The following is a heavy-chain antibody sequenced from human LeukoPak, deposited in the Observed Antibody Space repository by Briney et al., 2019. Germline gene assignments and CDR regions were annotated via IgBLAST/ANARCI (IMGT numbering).Heavy chain of an antibody. D-gene: IGHD6-19*01. CDR2: IKHDGSEI. CDR1: GFTFESPS. J-gene: IGHJ4*02. V-gene: IGHV3-7*01. CDR3: AKRSSGDDY. Sequence: PGGSLRLSCVGSGFTFESPSMTWVRQAPGKGLEWVANIKHDGSEINYVNSVKGRFTISRDNARNSLYLQMNSLRAEDTAVYYCAKRSSGDDYWGQGTLVTVSS.